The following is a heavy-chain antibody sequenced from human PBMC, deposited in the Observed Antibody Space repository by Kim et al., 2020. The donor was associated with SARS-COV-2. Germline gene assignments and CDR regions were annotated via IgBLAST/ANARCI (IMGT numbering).Heavy chain of an antibody. D-gene: IGHD3-22*01. J-gene: IGHJ4*02. CDR3: ARVTTMIVVAMDY. V-gene: IGHV1-3*01. Sequence: QKFTGRVTITRDTSASTAYMELSSLRSEDTAVYYCARVTTMIVVAMDYWGQGTLVTVSS.